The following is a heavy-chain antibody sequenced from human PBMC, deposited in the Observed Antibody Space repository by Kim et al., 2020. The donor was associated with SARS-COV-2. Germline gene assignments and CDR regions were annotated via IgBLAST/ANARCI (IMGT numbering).Heavy chain of an antibody. CDR3: ARGFVVVPAAMGY. J-gene: IGHJ4*02. Sequence: YSQKFQGIVTITRDTSASTAEMELSSLRSEDTAVYYCARGFVVVPAAMGYWGQGTLVTVSS. V-gene: IGHV1-3*01. D-gene: IGHD2-2*01.